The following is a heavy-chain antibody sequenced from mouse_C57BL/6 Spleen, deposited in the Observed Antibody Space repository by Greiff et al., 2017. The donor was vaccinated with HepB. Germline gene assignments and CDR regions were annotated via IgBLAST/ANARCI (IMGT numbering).Heavy chain of an antibody. V-gene: IGHV1-55*01. CDR2: IYPGSGST. CDR1: GYTFTSYW. J-gene: IGHJ4*01. CDR3: ARSPGSHAMDY. Sequence: QVQLKQPGAELVKPGASVKMSCKASGYTFTSYWITWVKQRPGQGLEWIGDIYPGSGSTNYNEKFKSKATLTVDTSSSTAYMQLSSLTSEDSAVYYCARSPGSHAMDYWGQGTSVTVSS.